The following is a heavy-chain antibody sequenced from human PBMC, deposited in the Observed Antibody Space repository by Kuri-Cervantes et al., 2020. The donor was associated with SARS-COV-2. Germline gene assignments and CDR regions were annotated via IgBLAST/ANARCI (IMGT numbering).Heavy chain of an antibody. CDR3: ASLGDAGDLSPPFDY. CDR1: SGTFSSYA. J-gene: IGHJ4*02. V-gene: IGHV1-69*13. CDR2: IITIFGTA. Sequence: SLQVFCKASSGTFSSYANSWGRQDAGQGLEWMGGIITIFGTASYAQKFQGRVTITADESTSTAYMELSSLRSEDTAVYYCASLGDAGDLSPPFDYWGQGTLVTVSS. D-gene: IGHD3-16*01.